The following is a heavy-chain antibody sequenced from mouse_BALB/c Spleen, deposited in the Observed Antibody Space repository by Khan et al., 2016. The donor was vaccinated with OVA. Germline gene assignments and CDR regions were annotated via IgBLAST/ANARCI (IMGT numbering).Heavy chain of an antibody. CDR1: GYTFTHYG. Sequence: QIQLVQSGPELKKPGETVKISCKASGYTFTHYGMNWMKQAPGKGLKWMGWINTYTGEPTYADDFKGRFALSLETSASTAYLQINNLKNEDMATXCCATFSDSSGASSDAFVFWGLGTTLAVSA. J-gene: IGHJ2*01. D-gene: IGHD1-3*01. V-gene: IGHV9-1*02. CDR2: INTYTGEP. CDR3: ATFSDSSGASSDAFVF.